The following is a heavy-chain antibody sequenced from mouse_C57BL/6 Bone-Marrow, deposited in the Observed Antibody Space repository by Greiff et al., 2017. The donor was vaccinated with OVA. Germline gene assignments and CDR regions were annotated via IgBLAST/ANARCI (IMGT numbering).Heavy chain of an antibody. CDR3: ARFITTEYYFDY. Sequence: QVHVKQSGAELARPGASVKMSCKASGYTFTSYTMHWVKQRPGQGLEWIGYINPSSGYTKYNQKFKDKATLTADKSSSTAYMQLSSLTSEDSAVYYCARFITTEYYFDYWGQGTTLTVSS. J-gene: IGHJ2*01. CDR1: GYTFTSYT. V-gene: IGHV1-4*01. D-gene: IGHD1-1*01. CDR2: INPSSGYT.